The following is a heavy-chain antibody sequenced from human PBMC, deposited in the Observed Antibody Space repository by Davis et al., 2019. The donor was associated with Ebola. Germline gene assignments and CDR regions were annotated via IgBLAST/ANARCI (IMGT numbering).Heavy chain of an antibody. CDR3: ARGLVATDY. Sequence: PSETLSLTCAVYGGSFSGYYWSWVRQPPGKGLEWIGEINHSGSTNYNPSLKSRVTISVDTSKNQFSLKLSSVTAADTAVYYCARGLVATDYWGQGTLVTVSS. V-gene: IGHV4-34*01. D-gene: IGHD5-12*01. CDR2: INHSGST. CDR1: GGSFSGYY. J-gene: IGHJ4*02.